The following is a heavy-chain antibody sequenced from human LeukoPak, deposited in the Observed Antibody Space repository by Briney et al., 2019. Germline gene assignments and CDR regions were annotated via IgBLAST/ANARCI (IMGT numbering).Heavy chain of an antibody. CDR3: AKLLGAVARYFEF. D-gene: IGHD6-19*01. Sequence: GGSLRLSCAASGFTFSSYAMSWVCQAPGRGLEWVSSISGSGGRISYADTVKGRFTISRDNSKNTLYLQMSGLRAEDTAMYYCAKLLGAVARYFEFWGRGTLVTVSS. V-gene: IGHV3-23*01. CDR1: GFTFSSYA. J-gene: IGHJ4*02. CDR2: ISGSGGRI.